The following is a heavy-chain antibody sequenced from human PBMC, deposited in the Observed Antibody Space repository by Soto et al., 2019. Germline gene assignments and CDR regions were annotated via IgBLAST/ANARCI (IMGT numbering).Heavy chain of an antibody. J-gene: IGHJ4*02. CDR1: GFTVSSNY. V-gene: IGHV3-66*01. D-gene: IGHD1-1*01. CDR2: IYSGGST. Sequence: PGGSLRLSCAASGFTVSSNYMSWVRQAPGKGLEWVSVIYSGGSTYYADSVKGRFTISRDNAKNSLFLQMNSLRAEDTAVYFCTREVQPGVRREYDYWGQGTLVTVSS. CDR3: TREVQPGVRREYDY.